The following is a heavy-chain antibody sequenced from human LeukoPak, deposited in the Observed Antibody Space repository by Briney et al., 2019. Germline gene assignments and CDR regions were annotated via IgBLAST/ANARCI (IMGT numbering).Heavy chain of an antibody. Sequence: SETLSLTCAVYGGSFSGYYWSWIRQPPGKGLEWIGEINHSGSTNYNPSLKSRVTISVDTSKNQFSLKLSSVIAADTAVYYCARPLDYGDYDYVYWGQGTLVTVSS. D-gene: IGHD4-17*01. V-gene: IGHV4-34*01. CDR1: GGSFSGYY. J-gene: IGHJ4*02. CDR3: ARPLDYGDYDYVY. CDR2: INHSGST.